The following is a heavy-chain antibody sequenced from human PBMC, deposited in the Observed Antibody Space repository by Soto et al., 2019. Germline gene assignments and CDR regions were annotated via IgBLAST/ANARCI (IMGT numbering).Heavy chain of an antibody. J-gene: IGHJ4*02. V-gene: IGHV4-30-4*01. CDR3: ASRFSSSWYAY. CDR2: IYYSGST. D-gene: IGHD6-13*01. Sequence: SETLSLTFTVSGGSISSGDYYWSWIRQPPGKGLEWIGYIYYSGSTYYNPSLKSRVTISVDTSKNQFSLKLSSVTAADTAVYYCASRFSSSWYAYWGQGTLVTVSS. CDR1: GGSISSGDYY.